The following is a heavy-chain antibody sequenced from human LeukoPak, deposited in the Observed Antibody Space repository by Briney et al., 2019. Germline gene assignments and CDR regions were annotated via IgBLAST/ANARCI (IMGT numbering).Heavy chain of an antibody. Sequence: GEYLKISCTGSGYTFTDHWIRWVRRMPGKGLEWMGRIDPSDSYTQYIPSLQGHVTISTDKSISTAYLQWSSLKASDTAIYYCARNTGGTLTLWGQGTLVTVSS. CDR2: IDPSDSYT. J-gene: IGHJ4*02. V-gene: IGHV5-10-1*01. CDR3: ARNTGGTLTL. CDR1: GYTFTDHW. D-gene: IGHD1-14*01.